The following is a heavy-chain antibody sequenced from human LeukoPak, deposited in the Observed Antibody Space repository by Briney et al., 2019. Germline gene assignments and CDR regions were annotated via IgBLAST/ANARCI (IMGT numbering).Heavy chain of an antibody. CDR1: GFTVSNNY. CDR2: IYSGGNT. V-gene: IGHV3-66*02. CDR3: ARDRDYGGKLGY. Sequence: GGSLRLPCAASGFTVSNNYVNWVRQAPGKGLEWVSVIYSGGNTYYADSVKGRFTISRDNSKNTLHLQMNSLRVEDTAVYYCARDRDYGGKLGYWGQGTLVTVSS. D-gene: IGHD4-23*01. J-gene: IGHJ4*02.